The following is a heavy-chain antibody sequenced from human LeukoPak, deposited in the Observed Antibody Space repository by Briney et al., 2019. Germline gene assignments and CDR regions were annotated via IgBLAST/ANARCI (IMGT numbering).Heavy chain of an antibody. CDR2: INHSGST. V-gene: IGHV4-34*01. D-gene: IGHD5-18*01. J-gene: IGHJ4*02. Sequence: KSSETLSLTCAVYGGSFSGYYWSWIRQPPGKGLEWIGEINHSGSTNYNPSLKSRVTISVDTSKNQFSLKLSSVTAADTAVYYCARGRYGGFDYWGQGTLVTASS. CDR3: ARGRYGGFDY. CDR1: GGSFSGYY.